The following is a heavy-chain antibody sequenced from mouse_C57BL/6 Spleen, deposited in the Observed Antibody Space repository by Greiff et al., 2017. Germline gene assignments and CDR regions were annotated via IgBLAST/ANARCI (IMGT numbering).Heavy chain of an antibody. CDR1: GYTFTSYW. CDR3: ARSGSGYDAMDY. Sequence: VQLQQPGTELVKPGASVKLSCKASGYTFTSYWMHWVKQRPGQGLEWIGNINPSNGGTTYNEKFKSKATLPVDKSSIPAYMQLSSLTSEDSAVYYCARSGSGYDAMDYWGQGTSVTVSS. V-gene: IGHV1-53*01. CDR2: INPSNGGT. D-gene: IGHD3-2*02. J-gene: IGHJ4*01.